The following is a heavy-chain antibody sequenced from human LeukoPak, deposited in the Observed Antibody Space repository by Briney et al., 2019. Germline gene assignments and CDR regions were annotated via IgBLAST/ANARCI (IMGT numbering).Heavy chain of an antibody. V-gene: IGHV3-21*01. CDR3: ARLGTYGYYFDY. CDR2: ISSSSSYI. CDR1: GFTFSSYS. J-gene: IGHJ4*02. D-gene: IGHD3-10*01. Sequence: GGSLRLSCAASGFTFSSYSMNWVRQAPGKGLEWVSSISSSSSYIYHADSVKGRFTISRDNAKNSLYLQMNSLRAEDTAVYYCARLGTYGYYFDYWGQGTLVTVSS.